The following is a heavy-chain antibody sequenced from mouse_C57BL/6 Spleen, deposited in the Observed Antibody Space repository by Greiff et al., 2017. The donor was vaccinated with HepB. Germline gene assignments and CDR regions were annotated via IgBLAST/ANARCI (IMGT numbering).Heavy chain of an antibody. CDR3: ARYYYEGEFDY. Sequence: QVQLQQSGAELARPGASVKLSCKASGYTFTSYGISWVKQSTGQGLEWIGEIYPRSGNTYYNEKFKGKATLTADKSSSTAYMELRSLTSEDSAVYFCARYYYEGEFDYWGQGTTLTVSS. CDR1: GYTFTSYG. J-gene: IGHJ2*01. CDR2: IYPRSGNT. V-gene: IGHV1-81*01. D-gene: IGHD2-4*01.